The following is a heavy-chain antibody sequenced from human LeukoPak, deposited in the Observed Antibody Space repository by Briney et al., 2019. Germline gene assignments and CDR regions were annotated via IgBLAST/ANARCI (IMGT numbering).Heavy chain of an antibody. V-gene: IGHV3-53*01. Sequence: GGSLRLSCAASGFIVSSNYMSWVRQAPGKGLEWVSVISSGGNTYYADSVKGRFTISRDISKNTLYLQMNGLRAEDTAVYYCARAVRGYYFDYWRQGTLVTVSS. CDR1: GFIVSSNY. CDR3: ARAVRGYYFDY. D-gene: IGHD3-22*01. J-gene: IGHJ4*02. CDR2: ISSGGNT.